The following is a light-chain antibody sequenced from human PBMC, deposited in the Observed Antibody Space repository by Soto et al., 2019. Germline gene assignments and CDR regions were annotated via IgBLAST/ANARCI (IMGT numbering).Light chain of an antibody. Sequence: DLQMTQSPSTLSASVGCRVTITCRASQSISIWLAWYQQKPGKAPKILIYKASSLESGVPSRFSGSGSGKEFTLTISSLQPDDFATYYCQQYITYPPRTFGQGTKVDI. CDR1: QSISIW. CDR3: QQYITYPPRT. J-gene: IGKJ1*01. CDR2: KAS. V-gene: IGKV1-5*03.